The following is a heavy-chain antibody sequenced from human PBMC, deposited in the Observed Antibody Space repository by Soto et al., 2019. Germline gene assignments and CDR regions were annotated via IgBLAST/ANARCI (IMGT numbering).Heavy chain of an antibody. Sequence: EVQLVESGGGLVKPGGSLRLSCAASGFTFSNAWMNWVRQAPGKGLEWVGRIKSKADGGTTDYAAPVKGRFTISRDDSKDTLYLQMNSLKTEDTAVYYCTMTYGPRRDYYYGMDVWGQGTTVTVSS. D-gene: IGHD3-10*01. J-gene: IGHJ6*02. CDR1: GFTFSNAW. CDR3: TMTYGPRRDYYYGMDV. V-gene: IGHV3-15*07. CDR2: IKSKADGGTT.